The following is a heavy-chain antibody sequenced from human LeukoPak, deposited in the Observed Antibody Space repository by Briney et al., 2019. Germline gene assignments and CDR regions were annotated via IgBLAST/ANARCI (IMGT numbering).Heavy chain of an antibody. CDR1: GGSISTYY. Sequence: SETLSLTCTVSGGSISTYYWSWIRQPPRKGLEYIGYIYYSGSTNYNPSLKSRVTMSLDTSKNQFSLKLSSVTAADTAVYYCAREEVPHGFDIWGQGTMATVSS. J-gene: IGHJ3*02. CDR3: AREEVPHGFDI. CDR2: IYYSGST. V-gene: IGHV4-59*01.